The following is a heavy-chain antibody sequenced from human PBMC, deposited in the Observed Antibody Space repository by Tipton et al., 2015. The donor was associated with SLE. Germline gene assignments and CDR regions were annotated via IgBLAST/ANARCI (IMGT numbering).Heavy chain of an antibody. Sequence: QSGAEVKQPGASVKVSCKASGYTFTSYYIHWVRQAPGQGLEWMGIIIPSAGSTNYAQKFQGRVTMTRDTSTSTVYMELSSLTSEDTAVYYCAREGSSWYYFDYWGQGTLVTVSS. CDR1: GYTFTSYY. J-gene: IGHJ4*02. V-gene: IGHV1-46*01. CDR3: AREGSSWYYFDY. D-gene: IGHD6-13*01. CDR2: IIPSAGST.